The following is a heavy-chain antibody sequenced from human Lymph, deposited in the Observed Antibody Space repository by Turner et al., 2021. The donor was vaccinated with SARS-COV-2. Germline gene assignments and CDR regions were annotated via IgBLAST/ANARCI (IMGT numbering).Heavy chain of an antibody. V-gene: IGHV3-53*01. CDR1: IFTVSSNY. D-gene: IGHD4-17*01. CDR2: IYSGGST. CDR3: ARVLPYGDYFDY. J-gene: IGHJ4*02. Sequence: EVQLVESGGGWIQPGGSLRLSCAASIFTVSSNYMTWVRQAPGKGLEWVSVIYSGGSTYYADSVKGRFTISRDNSKNTLYLQMNSLRAEDTAVYYCARVLPYGDYFDYWGQGTLVTVSS.